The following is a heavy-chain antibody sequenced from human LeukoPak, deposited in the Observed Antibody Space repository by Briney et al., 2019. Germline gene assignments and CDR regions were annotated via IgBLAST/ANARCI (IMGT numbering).Heavy chain of an antibody. Sequence: GGSLRLSCAASGFTFSSCSMNWVRQSPGRGRECVSFISSSSSYIYYADSMKGRFTISRDNAKNSLYLQMNSLKAEDTAVYYCAKKIYPHGPFDYWGQGTLVTVSS. D-gene: IGHD2/OR15-2a*01. CDR3: AKKIYPHGPFDY. CDR2: ISSSSSYI. CDR1: GFTFSSCS. V-gene: IGHV3-21*01. J-gene: IGHJ4*02.